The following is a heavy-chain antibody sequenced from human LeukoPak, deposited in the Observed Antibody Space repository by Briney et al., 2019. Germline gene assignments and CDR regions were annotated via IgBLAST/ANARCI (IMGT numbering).Heavy chain of an antibody. CDR3: ARTICSGGSCYYFDY. D-gene: IGHD2-15*01. CDR1: GFSFSVYW. J-gene: IGHJ4*02. V-gene: IGHV3-74*01. CDR2: IKTDGSIT. Sequence: GGSLRLSCAASGFSFSVYWMHWVRQAPGKGPVWVSRIKTDGSITDYADFVKGRFTISRDNAKNSLFLQMKSLRIEDTAVYYCARTICSGGSCYYFDYWGQGTLVTVSS.